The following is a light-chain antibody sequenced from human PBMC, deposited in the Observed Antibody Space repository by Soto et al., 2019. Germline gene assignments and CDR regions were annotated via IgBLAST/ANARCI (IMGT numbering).Light chain of an antibody. CDR2: GNT. CDR3: QSYDASLSVHYV. CDR1: SSNIGSTYD. J-gene: IGLJ1*01. V-gene: IGLV1-40*01. Sequence: QSVLTQPPSVSGAPGQRVTISCTGSSSNIGSTYDVQWYQQLPGTAPKLLIHGNTNRPSGVPDRFSGSKSGTSASLAITGLQADDEADYDCQSYDASLSVHYVFGTGTKLTVL.